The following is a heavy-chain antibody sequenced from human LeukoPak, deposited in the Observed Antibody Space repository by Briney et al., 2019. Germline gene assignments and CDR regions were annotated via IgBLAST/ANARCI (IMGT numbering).Heavy chain of an antibody. V-gene: IGHV4-38-2*01. CDR1: GYSISSGYY. CDR2: IYHGGST. Sequence: SETLSLTCSVSGYSISSGYYWGWIRQPRGKGLEWIGNIYHGGSTYYNSSLKSRVTMSVDTSKNQFSLQLSSVTAADTAVYYCARYSSSGKGDYWGQGTLVTVSS. J-gene: IGHJ4*02. D-gene: IGHD6-13*01. CDR3: ARYSSSGKGDY.